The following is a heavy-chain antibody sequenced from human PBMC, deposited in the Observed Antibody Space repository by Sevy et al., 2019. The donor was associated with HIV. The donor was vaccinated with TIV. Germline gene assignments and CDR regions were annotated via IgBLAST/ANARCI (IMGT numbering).Heavy chain of an antibody. Sequence: ASVKVSCKASGGTFSSYGISWVRQAPGQGLEWMGGIIPILGTVNYAQKFQGRVTITSAESTKTAYMGLSSLRSEDTAVYYCARGGGNGWYYFDYWGQETLVTVSS. CDR2: IIPILGTV. CDR1: GGTFSSYG. D-gene: IGHD6-19*01. CDR3: ARGGGNGWYYFDY. J-gene: IGHJ4*02. V-gene: IGHV1-69*13.